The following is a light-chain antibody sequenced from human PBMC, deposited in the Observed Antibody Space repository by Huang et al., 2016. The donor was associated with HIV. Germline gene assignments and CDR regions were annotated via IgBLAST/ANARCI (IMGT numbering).Light chain of an antibody. J-gene: IGKJ4*01. Sequence: EIVMTQSPATLSVSPGERATLSCRASQSVSNNLGWYQQKPGQTPRLLIYGASTRATGIPARFSGSGSGTEFTLTISSLQSEDFAVYYCQQYNNWPPLTFGGGTKVEI. CDR1: QSVSNN. V-gene: IGKV3-15*01. CDR2: GAS. CDR3: QQYNNWPPLT.